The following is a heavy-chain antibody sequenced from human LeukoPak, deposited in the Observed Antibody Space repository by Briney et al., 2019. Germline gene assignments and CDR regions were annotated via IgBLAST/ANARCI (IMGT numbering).Heavy chain of an antibody. CDR2: IYYSGST. D-gene: IGHD6-13*01. V-gene: IGHV4-59*01. CDR3: ATAGDSSWSLDP. Sequence: SETLSLTCTVSGDSISSYYWSWIRQPPGKELEWIGYIYYSGSTYYNPSLKSRVTISVDTSKHQFSLKLSSVTAADTAVYYCATAGDSSWSLDPWRQGTLVTVSS. J-gene: IGHJ5*02. CDR1: GDSISSYY.